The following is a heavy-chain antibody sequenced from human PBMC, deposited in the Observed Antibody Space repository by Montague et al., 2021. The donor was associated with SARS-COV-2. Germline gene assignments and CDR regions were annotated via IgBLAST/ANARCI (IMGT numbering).Heavy chain of an antibody. D-gene: IGHD5/OR15-5a*01. CDR3: VIQLVLRGYFDY. V-gene: IGHV4-39*01. CDR2: IYYSGST. CDR1: GGSISSSSYY. J-gene: IGHJ4*02. Sequence: SETLSLTCTVSGGSISSSSYYWGWIRQPPEKGLEWIGSIYYSGSTYYNPSLKSRVTVSVDTSKNQFSLKLSSVTAADTAVYYCVIQLVLRGYFDYWGQGTLVTVSS.